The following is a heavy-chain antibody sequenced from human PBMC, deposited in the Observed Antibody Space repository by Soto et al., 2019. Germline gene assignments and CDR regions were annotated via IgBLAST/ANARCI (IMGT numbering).Heavy chain of an antibody. D-gene: IGHD3-3*01. CDR3: ARNDGFEWLSPSA. CDR1: GFTVSHYY. V-gene: IGHV3-66*01. CDR2: VYSGGST. Sequence: LRLSCAASGFTVSHYYMSWVRQAPGKGLEWVSIVYSGGSTYYADSVKGRFTISRDNSKNTLYLQMNSLRTEDTAVYYCARNDGFEWLSPSAWGQGTLVTVSS. J-gene: IGHJ4*02.